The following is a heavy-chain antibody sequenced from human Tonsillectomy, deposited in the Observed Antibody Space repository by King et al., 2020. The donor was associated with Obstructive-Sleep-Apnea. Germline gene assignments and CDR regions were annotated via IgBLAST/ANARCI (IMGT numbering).Heavy chain of an antibody. J-gene: IGHJ4*02. CDR1: GYTFTSYG. CDR2: ISAYNGNT. CDR3: ARAGGDHDSRGPPPPFDY. D-gene: IGHD3-22*01. V-gene: IGHV1-18*04. Sequence: QLVQSGAEVKKPGASVKVSCKASGYTFTSYGISWVRQAPGQGLEWMGWISAYNGNTNYAQKLQGRVTMTPDTSTSTAYMWLRSLRSDDTAVYYCARAGGDHDSRGPPPPFDYWGQGTLVTVSS.